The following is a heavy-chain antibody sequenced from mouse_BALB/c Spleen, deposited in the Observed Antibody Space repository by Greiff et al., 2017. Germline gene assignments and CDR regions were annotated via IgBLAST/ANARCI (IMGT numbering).Heavy chain of an antibody. CDR1: GYSFTSYW. D-gene: IGHD2-2*01. V-gene: IGHV1-5*01. CDR2: IYPGNSDT. CDR3: TRGYYYAMDY. J-gene: IGHJ4*01. Sequence: EVQLQQSGTVLTRPGASVKMSCKASGYSFTSYWMHWVKQRPGQGLEWIGAIYPGNSDTSYNQKFKGKAKLTAVTSASTAYMELSSLTNEDSAVYYCTRGYYYAMDYWGQGTSVTVSS.